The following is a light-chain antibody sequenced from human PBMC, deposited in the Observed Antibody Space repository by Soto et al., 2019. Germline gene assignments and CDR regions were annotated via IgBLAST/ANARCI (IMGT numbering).Light chain of an antibody. V-gene: IGLV1-44*01. CDR3: EGWDDSLNGVL. CDR2: NNN. CDR1: SSNIGSNT. Sequence: QSVLTQPPSASGTPGQRVTISCSGSSSNIGSNTVNWYQQLPGTAPKLLIYNNNQRPSGVPDRFSGSKSGTSASLAISGLQSEDEAGYYCEGWDDSLNGVLFGGGTKVTVL. J-gene: IGLJ2*01.